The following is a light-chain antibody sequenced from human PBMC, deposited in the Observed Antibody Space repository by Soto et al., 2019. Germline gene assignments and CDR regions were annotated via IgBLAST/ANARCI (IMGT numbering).Light chain of an antibody. CDR1: QSIDNF. CDR2: AAS. J-gene: IGKJ2*01. CDR3: QQSHSTPRT. V-gene: IGKV1-39*01. Sequence: DIQMTQSPSSLSASVGDSVTFTCRASQSIDNFLNWYLQKPGKAPKLLIHAASNLQTGVPSRFSGSGSETDFTLTISSLQPEDFATYYCQQSHSTPRTFGQGTKLEIK.